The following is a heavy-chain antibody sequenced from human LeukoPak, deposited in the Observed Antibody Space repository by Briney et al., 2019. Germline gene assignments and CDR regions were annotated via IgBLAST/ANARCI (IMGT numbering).Heavy chain of an antibody. V-gene: IGHV1-8*01. CDR1: GYTFTSYD. CDR3: ARGVAAGYDY. D-gene: IGHD6-13*01. J-gene: IGHJ4*02. Sequence: KVSCKASGYTFTSYDINWVRQAPGQGLEWMGWMSPNSDYTGYAQKFQGRVTMTRNTSIRTAYMELSSLRSDDTAMYFCARGVAAGYDYWGQGTLVTVSS. CDR2: MSPNSDYT.